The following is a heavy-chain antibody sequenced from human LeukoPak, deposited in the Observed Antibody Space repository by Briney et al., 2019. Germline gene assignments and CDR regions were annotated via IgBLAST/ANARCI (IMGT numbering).Heavy chain of an antibody. V-gene: IGHV3-30*18. Sequence: PGRSLRLSCAASGFTFSSYGMHWVRQAPGKGLEWVAVISYDGSNKYYADSVKGRFTISRDNSKNTLYLQMNSLRAEDTAVYCCAKDIVGLYYYGMDVWGKGTTVTVSS. CDR2: ISYDGSNK. CDR3: AKDIVGLYYYGMDV. CDR1: GFTFSSYG. J-gene: IGHJ6*04. D-gene: IGHD1-26*01.